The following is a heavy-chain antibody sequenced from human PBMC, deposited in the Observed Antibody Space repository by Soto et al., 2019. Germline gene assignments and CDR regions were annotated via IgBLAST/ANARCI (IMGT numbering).Heavy chain of an antibody. Sequence: LRLSCAASGFTLSDYYMSWIRQAPGKGLEWVSYISGSGNTISYADSVKGRFTISRDNANNSLYLQMRSLTADDTAIYYCARDHGNWFDPWGQGTLVTVSS. V-gene: IGHV3-11*01. CDR3: ARDHGNWFDP. CDR2: ISGSGNTI. CDR1: GFTLSDYY. J-gene: IGHJ5*02.